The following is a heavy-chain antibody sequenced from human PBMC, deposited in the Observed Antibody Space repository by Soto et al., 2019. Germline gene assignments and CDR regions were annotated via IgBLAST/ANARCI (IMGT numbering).Heavy chain of an antibody. CDR3: AKDQPLSQGNTAMTEWDYYYYGMDV. J-gene: IGHJ6*02. CDR2: ISGSGGST. CDR1: GFTFSNYA. V-gene: IGHV3-23*01. Sequence: GGSLRLSCAASGFTFSNYAMSWVRQAPGKGLEWVSAISGSGGSTYYADSVKGRFTISRDNSKNTLYLQMNSLRAEGTAVYYCAKDQPLSQGNTAMTEWDYYYYGMDVWGQGTTVTVSS. D-gene: IGHD5-18*01.